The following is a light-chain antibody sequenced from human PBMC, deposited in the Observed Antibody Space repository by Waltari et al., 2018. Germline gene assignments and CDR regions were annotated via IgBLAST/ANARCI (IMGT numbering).Light chain of an antibody. CDR3: QQYNDWPRT. CDR1: QSVSSN. CDR2: GAS. J-gene: IGKJ2*02. Sequence: EIVMTQSPAILSVSPGERVTLSCKASQSVSSNLAWYQQKPGQTPRPLIYGASTRATGIPARFIGGGSGTEFTLTISSLQSEDFAVYYCQQYNDWPRTFGQGTRLEIK. V-gene: IGKV3-15*01.